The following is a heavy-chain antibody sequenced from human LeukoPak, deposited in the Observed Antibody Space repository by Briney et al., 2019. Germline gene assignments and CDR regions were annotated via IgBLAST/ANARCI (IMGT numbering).Heavy chain of an antibody. CDR1: GGSISSYY. CDR3: ARVKAARAYYYYGMDV. CDR2: IYYSGST. V-gene: IGHV4-59*01. Sequence: SETLSLTCTVSGGSISSYYWSWIRQPPGKGLEWIGYIYYSGSTNYNPSLKSRVTISVDTSKNQFSLKLSFVTAADTAVYYCARVKAARAYYYYGMDVWGQGTTVTVSS. D-gene: IGHD6-6*01. J-gene: IGHJ6*02.